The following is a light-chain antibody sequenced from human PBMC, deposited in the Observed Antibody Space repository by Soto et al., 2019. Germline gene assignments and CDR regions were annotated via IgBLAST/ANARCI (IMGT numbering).Light chain of an antibody. CDR2: GAS. Sequence: ENVLTQSPGTLSLSPGERATLSCRASQSVSSSYLAWYQQKPGQAPRLLIYGASSRATGIPDRFSGSGSGTDFTLTISRLEPEDFAVYYCQQCGNSPLTFGQGTKLEIK. CDR1: QSVSSSY. V-gene: IGKV3-20*01. CDR3: QQCGNSPLT. J-gene: IGKJ2*01.